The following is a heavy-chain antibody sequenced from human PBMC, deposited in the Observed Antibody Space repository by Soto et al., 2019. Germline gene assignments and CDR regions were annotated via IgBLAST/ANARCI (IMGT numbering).Heavy chain of an antibody. J-gene: IGHJ6*02. D-gene: IGHD2-2*01. CDR2: IGAYNGNT. CDR1: GYTFTSYG. Sequence: QVQLVQSGAEVKKPGASVKVSCKASGYTFTSYGISWVRQAPGQGLEWMGWIGAYNGNTNYAQKLQGRVTMTTDTSTSTAYMELRSLRSDDTAVYYCARDRVVVPAAISYYYYGMDVWGQGTTVTVSS. V-gene: IGHV1-18*01. CDR3: ARDRVVVPAAISYYYYGMDV.